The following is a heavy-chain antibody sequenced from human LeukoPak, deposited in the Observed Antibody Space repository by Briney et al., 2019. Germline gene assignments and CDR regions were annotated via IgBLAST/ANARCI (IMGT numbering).Heavy chain of an antibody. CDR1: GFTFSSYA. CDR3: ARGGIVVVPAANSDY. CDR2: ISYDGSNK. Sequence: PGGSLRLSCAASGFTFSSYAMHWVRQAPGKGLEWVAVISYDGSNKYYADSVKGRFTISRDNSKNTLYLQMNCLRAEDTAVYYCARGGIVVVPAANSDYWGQGTLVTVSS. D-gene: IGHD2-2*01. V-gene: IGHV3-30-3*01. J-gene: IGHJ4*02.